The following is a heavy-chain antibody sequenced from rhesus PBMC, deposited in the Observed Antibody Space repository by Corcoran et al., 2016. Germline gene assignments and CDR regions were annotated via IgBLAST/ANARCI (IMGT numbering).Heavy chain of an antibody. CDR3: ARWNFRGGSFGLDS. Sequence: QVQLQESGPGLVEPSETLSLTCSVSGGSMSSNWWSWTRQLPGKRLEWMGDIHGNSGGAKYIPSLKSRVTSSRDASKSQYFLRLTSWTAADTAVYYCARWNFRGGSFGLDSWGQGVVVTVSS. D-gene: IGHD6-37*01. J-gene: IGHJ6*01. CDR2: IHGNSGGA. V-gene: IGHV4-80*01. CDR1: GGSMSSNW.